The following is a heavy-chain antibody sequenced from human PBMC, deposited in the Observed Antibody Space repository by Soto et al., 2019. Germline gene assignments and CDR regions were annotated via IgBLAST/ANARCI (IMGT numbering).Heavy chain of an antibody. Sequence: PSETLSLTCAVSGGSISSGGYSWSWIRQPPGKGLEWIGYIYHSGSTYYNPSLKSRVTISVDRSKNQFSLKLSSVTAADTAVYYCARGGTEYCSSTSCYRHNWFDPWGQGTLVTVSS. V-gene: IGHV4-30-2*01. CDR3: ARGGTEYCSSTSCYRHNWFDP. CDR2: IYHSGST. D-gene: IGHD2-2*02. CDR1: GGSISSGGYS. J-gene: IGHJ5*02.